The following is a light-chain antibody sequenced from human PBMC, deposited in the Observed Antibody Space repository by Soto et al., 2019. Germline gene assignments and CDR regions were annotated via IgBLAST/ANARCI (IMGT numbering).Light chain of an antibody. Sequence: EIVLTQSPATLSLSPGERATLSCGAGQSVSSSYLAWYQQKPGLAPRLLIYDASSRATGIPDRFSGSGSGTDFTLTISRLEPEDFAVYYCQQYGSSRLTFGGGTKVEIK. CDR1: QSVSSSY. CDR2: DAS. J-gene: IGKJ4*01. V-gene: IGKV3D-20*01. CDR3: QQYGSSRLT.